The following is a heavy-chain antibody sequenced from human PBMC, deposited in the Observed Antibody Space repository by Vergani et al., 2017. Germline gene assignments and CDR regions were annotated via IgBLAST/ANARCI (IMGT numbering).Heavy chain of an antibody. V-gene: IGHV6-1*01. CDR2: TYVMSKWYN. J-gene: IGHJ6*03. Sequence: QVQLHQSGPGLVKPSQTLSLTCAISGVRVSNKSAGWNWIRQSPSRGLEWLGRTYVMSKWYNDYAASVKSRMTINSDTSKNLFSLQLQSVTPEDTAVYYCAREDISLTVEGANYMDIWGKGTTVTVSS. D-gene: IGHD3-22*01. CDR3: AREDISLTVEGANYMDI. CDR1: GVRVSNKSAG.